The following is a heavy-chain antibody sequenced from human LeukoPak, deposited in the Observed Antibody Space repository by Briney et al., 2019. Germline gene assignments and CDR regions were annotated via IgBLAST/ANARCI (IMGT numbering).Heavy chain of an antibody. CDR2: ISSGGSTI. CDR1: GFIFSNYD. Sequence: PGGSLRLSCAASGFIFSNYDMNWVRQAPGKGLEWVSFISSGGSTIFYAGSVKGRFTISRDDAKNSLYVQMNNLRVEDTAVYYCARDENGDSDFDLWGRGTLVTVSS. D-gene: IGHD5-12*01. J-gene: IGHJ2*01. V-gene: IGHV3-48*01. CDR3: ARDENGDSDFDL.